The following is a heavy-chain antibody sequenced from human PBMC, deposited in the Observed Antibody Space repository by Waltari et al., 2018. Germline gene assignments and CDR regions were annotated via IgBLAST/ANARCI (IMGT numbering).Heavy chain of an antibody. V-gene: IGHV4-39*01. CDR3: ARPSRVGATRIDY. J-gene: IGHJ4*02. Sequence: QLQLQESGPGLVKPSETLSLTCTVSGGSISSSSYYWGWIRQPPGKGLEWIGSIYYSGSTYYNPSLKSRVTISVDTSKNQFSLKLSSVTAADTAVYYCARPSRVGATRIDYWGQGTLVIVSS. D-gene: IGHD1-26*01. CDR2: IYYSGST. CDR1: GGSISSSSYY.